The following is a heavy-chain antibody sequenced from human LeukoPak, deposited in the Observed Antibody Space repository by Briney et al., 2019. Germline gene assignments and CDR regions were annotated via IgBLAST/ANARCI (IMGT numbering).Heavy chain of an antibody. J-gene: IGHJ2*01. CDR1: EFTFSSYN. CDR2: ISSSSSYI. V-gene: IGHV3-21*01. Sequence: GGSLRLSCVASEFTFSSYNMNWVRQAPGKGLEWVSSISSSSSYIYYADAVKGRFTISRDNAKNSLYLQMNSLRAEDTAVYYCARDLGYCSSTSCYPPYWYFDLWGRGTLVTVSS. D-gene: IGHD2-2*01. CDR3: ARDLGYCSSTSCYPPYWYFDL.